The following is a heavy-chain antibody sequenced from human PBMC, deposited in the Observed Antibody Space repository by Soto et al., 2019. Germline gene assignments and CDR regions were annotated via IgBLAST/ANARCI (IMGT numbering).Heavy chain of an antibody. CDR1: GFTFSSYA. Sequence: QVQLVESGGGVVQPGRSLRLSCAASGFTFSSYAMHWVRQAPGKGLEWVAVISYDGSNKYYADSVKGRFTISRDNSKNTLYLQMNSLRAEDTAVYYCARDRASGSNEAAYYYYYYGMDVWGQGTTVTVSS. V-gene: IGHV3-30-3*01. CDR3: ARDRASGSNEAAYYYYYYGMDV. D-gene: IGHD6-19*01. CDR2: ISYDGSNK. J-gene: IGHJ6*02.